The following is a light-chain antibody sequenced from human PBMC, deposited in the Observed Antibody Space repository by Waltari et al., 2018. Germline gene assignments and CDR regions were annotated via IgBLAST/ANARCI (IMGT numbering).Light chain of an antibody. Sequence: DVVMTQSPLPLPVNPGQPATNPCTSSQSLVHRDGNTYLNWFHQRPGQSPRRLFYKVSYRDSGVPDRFSGSGSGPDFTLTISRVEAGDVGIYYCMQATHWPYTFGQGTKLEI. CDR1: QSLVHRDGNTY. V-gene: IGKV2-30*02. CDR3: MQATHWPYT. CDR2: KVS. J-gene: IGKJ2*01.